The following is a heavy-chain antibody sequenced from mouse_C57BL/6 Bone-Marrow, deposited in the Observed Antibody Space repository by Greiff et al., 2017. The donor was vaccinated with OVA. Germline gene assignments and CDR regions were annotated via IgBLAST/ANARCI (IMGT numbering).Heavy chain of an antibody. J-gene: IGHJ3*01. V-gene: IGHV5-12*01. CDR1: GFTFSDYY. CDR2: ISNGGGST. D-gene: IGHD2-4*01. CDR3: ARPSIYYDYDRGFAY. Sequence: EVKVEESGGGLVQPGGSLKLSCAASGFTFSDYYMYWVRQTPEKRLEWVAYISNGGGSTYYPDTVKGRFTISRDNAKNTLYLQMSRLKSEDTAMYYCARPSIYYDYDRGFAYWGQGTLVTVSA.